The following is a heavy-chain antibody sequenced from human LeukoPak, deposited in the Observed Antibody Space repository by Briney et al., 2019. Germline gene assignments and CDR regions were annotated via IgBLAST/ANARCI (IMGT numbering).Heavy chain of an antibody. D-gene: IGHD6-13*01. V-gene: IGHV4-4*07. Sequence: PSETQSLTCSVSGVSISYYYWTWIRQPAGKGLEWIGRIYTTGSTNYNPSLKSRVTMSVDTSKNQFSLKLSSVAAADTAVYYCARQLAAAGTAGFDYWGQGTLVTVSS. CDR3: ARQLAAAGTAGFDY. CDR2: IYTTGST. J-gene: IGHJ4*02. CDR1: GVSISYYY.